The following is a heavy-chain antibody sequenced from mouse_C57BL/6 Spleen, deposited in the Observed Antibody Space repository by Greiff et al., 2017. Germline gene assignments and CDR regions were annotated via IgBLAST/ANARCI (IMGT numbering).Heavy chain of an antibody. D-gene: IGHD1-1*01. Sequence: EVKLVESGPGLVKPSQSLSLTCSVTGYSITSGYYWNWIRQFPGNKLEWMGYISYDGSNNYNPSPKNRISITRDTSKNQFFLKLNSVTTEDTATYYCASYYYGSWYFDVWGTGTTVTVSS. J-gene: IGHJ1*03. CDR2: ISYDGSN. CDR3: ASYYYGSWYFDV. V-gene: IGHV3-6*01. CDR1: GYSITSGYY.